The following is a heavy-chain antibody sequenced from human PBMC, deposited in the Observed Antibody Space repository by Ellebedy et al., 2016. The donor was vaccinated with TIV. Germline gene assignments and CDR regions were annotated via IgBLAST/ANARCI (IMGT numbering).Heavy chain of an antibody. Sequence: ASVKVSXKASGYTFTSYGISWVRRAPGQGLEWMGWISAYNGNTNYAQKLQGRVTMTTDTSTSTAYMELRSLRSDDTAVYYCARDVVVVPAAMVSYYYYYYGMDVWGQGTTVTVSS. CDR1: GYTFTSYG. D-gene: IGHD2-2*01. CDR3: ARDVVVVPAAMVSYYYYYYGMDV. V-gene: IGHV1-18*01. J-gene: IGHJ6*02. CDR2: ISAYNGNT.